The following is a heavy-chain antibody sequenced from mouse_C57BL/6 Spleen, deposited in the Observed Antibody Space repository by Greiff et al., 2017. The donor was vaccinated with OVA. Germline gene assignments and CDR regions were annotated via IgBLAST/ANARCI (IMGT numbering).Heavy chain of an antibody. J-gene: IGHJ4*01. D-gene: IGHD1-1*01. V-gene: IGHV1-5*01. CDR2: IYPGNSDT. Sequence: VQLQQSGTVLARPGASVKMSCKTSGYTFTSYWMHWVKQRPGQGLEWIGAIYPGNSDTSYNQKFKGKAKLTAVTSASTAYMELSSLTNEDSAVYYCTSPPTVVATDYAMDYWGQGTSVTVSS. CDR3: TSPPTVVATDYAMDY. CDR1: GYTFTSYW.